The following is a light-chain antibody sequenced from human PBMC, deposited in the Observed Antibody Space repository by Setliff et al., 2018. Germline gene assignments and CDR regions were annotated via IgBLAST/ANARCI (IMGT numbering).Light chain of an antibody. CDR3: SSYTSSSTYV. CDR1: SSDVGGYNY. CDR2: DVS. Sequence: QSALTQPASVSGSPGQSITISCTGTSSDVGGYNYVSWYQQHPGKAPKLMIYDVSERPSGVSNRFPGSKSGNTASLTISGLQAEDEADYYCSSYTSSSTYVFGTGTKVTVL. J-gene: IGLJ1*01. V-gene: IGLV2-14*01.